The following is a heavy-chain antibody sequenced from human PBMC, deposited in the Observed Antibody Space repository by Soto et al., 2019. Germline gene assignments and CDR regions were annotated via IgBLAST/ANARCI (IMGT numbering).Heavy chain of an antibody. CDR1: GFTFSSYA. V-gene: IGHV3-23*01. CDR3: AKDGNPIPYLTGYYRLGWFDP. Sequence: GGSLRLSCAASGFTFSSYAMSWVRQAPGKGLEWVSAISGSGGSTYYADSVKGRFTISRDNSKNTLYLQMNSLRAEDTAVYYCAKDGNPIPYLTGYYRLGWFDPWGQGALVTVSS. J-gene: IGHJ5*02. D-gene: IGHD3-9*01. CDR2: ISGSGGST.